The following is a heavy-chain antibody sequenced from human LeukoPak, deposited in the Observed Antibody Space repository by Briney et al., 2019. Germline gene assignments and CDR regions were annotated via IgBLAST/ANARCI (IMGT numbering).Heavy chain of an antibody. CDR3: ARQLGSSGWPFDY. D-gene: IGHD6-19*01. CDR2: IYYSGST. V-gene: IGHV4-59*08. Sequence: SETLSLTCTVSGGSLSSYYWSWIRQPPGKGLEWIGYIYYSGSTNYNPSLKSRVTISVDTSKNQFSLKLSSVTAADTAVYYCARQLGSSGWPFDYWGQGTLVTVSS. CDR1: GGSLSSYY. J-gene: IGHJ4*02.